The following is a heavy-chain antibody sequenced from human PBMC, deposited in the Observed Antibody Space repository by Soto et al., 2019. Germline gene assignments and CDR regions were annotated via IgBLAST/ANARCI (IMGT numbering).Heavy chain of an antibody. Sequence: QVQLVQSGAEVRKPGSSVKVSCKASGDTFSSHAFGWVRQAPGQGLEWMGGIIPFFGTANYAQKFQGRVAITADDSTTTAYMVLSSLRSEDTAVYYCARGVEEMATTTAVWSFDLWGRGTLVTVSS. CDR3: ARGVEEMATTTAVWSFDL. CDR2: IIPFFGTA. V-gene: IGHV1-69*01. D-gene: IGHD1-1*01. CDR1: GDTFSSHA. J-gene: IGHJ2*01.